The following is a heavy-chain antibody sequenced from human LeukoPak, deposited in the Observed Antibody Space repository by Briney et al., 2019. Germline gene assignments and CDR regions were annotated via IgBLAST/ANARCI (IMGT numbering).Heavy chain of an antibody. D-gene: IGHD2-2*01. CDR3: ARAVRDQLLFTGVHFDY. J-gene: IGHJ4*02. CDR1: GYTFTSYD. V-gene: IGHV1-8*01. CDR2: MNPNSGNT. Sequence: ASVKVSCKASGYTFTSYDINWVRQATGQGLEWMGWMNPNSGNTGYAQKFQGRVTMTRNTSISTAYMELSSLRSEDTAVYYCARAVRDQLLFTGVHFDYWGQGTLVTVSS.